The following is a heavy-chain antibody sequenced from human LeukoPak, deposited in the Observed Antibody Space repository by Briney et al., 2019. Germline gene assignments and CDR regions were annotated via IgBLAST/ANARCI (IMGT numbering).Heavy chain of an antibody. CDR2: IDTNDGTR. V-gene: IGHV1-46*01. D-gene: IGHD6-19*01. CDR1: GYTLTRYY. Sequence: ASVKVSCKASGYTLTRYYMHWVRQAPGQGLEWMGIIDTNDGTRSYAQKFQGRVTMTRDTSTSTVYMELSSLRSDDTALYYCARDIAVTGTGYYYGMDVWGQGTLVTVFS. J-gene: IGHJ6*02. CDR3: ARDIAVTGTGYYYGMDV.